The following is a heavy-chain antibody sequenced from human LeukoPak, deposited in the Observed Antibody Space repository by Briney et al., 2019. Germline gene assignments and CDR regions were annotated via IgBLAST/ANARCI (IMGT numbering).Heavy chain of an antibody. CDR3: ARLNQLERFDAFDI. V-gene: IGHV4-59*08. J-gene: IGHJ3*02. CDR2: IYYIGST. CDR1: GGSISGYF. D-gene: IGHD1-1*01. Sequence: SETLSLTCTVSGGSISGYFWSGIRQSPGKGLEWIGYIYYIGSTKYNPSLKSRVTISVDTSKNQFSLKVKSVTAADTAVYYCARLNQLERFDAFDIWGQGTMVTVSS.